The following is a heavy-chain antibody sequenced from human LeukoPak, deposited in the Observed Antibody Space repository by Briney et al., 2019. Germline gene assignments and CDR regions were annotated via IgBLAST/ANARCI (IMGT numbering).Heavy chain of an antibody. D-gene: IGHD3-22*01. V-gene: IGHV5-51*01. CDR1: GYSFTSYW. CDR3: AIGSSGYYLILGAFDI. Sequence: GESLKISCKGSGYSFTSYWIGWVRQMPGKGLEWMGIIYPGDSDTRYSPSFQGQVTISADKSISTAYLQWSSLKASDTAMYYCAIGSSGYYLILGAFDIWGQGTMVTVSS. J-gene: IGHJ3*02. CDR2: IYPGDSDT.